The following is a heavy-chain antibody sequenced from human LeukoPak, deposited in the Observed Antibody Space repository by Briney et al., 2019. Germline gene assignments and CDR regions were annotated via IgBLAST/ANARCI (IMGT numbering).Heavy chain of an antibody. D-gene: IGHD3-10*01. J-gene: IGHJ5*02. CDR3: ARDCRPPRFGESLAFDP. CDR2: INTNTGNP. Sequence: ASVKVSCTASGYTFTSYAMNWVRQAPGQGLEWMGWINTNTGNPTYAQGFTGRFVFSLDTSVSTAYLQISSLKAEDTAVYYCARDCRPPRFGESLAFDPWGQGTLVTVSS. CDR1: GYTFTSYA. V-gene: IGHV7-4-1*02.